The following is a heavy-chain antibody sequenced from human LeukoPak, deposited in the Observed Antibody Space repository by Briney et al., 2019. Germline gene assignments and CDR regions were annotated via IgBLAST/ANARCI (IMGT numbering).Heavy chain of an antibody. CDR2: IYYSGST. Sequence: PSETLSLTCTVSGGSISSSSYYWGWIRQPPGTGLEWIGSIYYSGSTYYNPSLKSRVTISVDTSKNQFSLKLSSATAADTAVYYCARESEFDATGYLYWGQGSLVTVSS. CDR3: ARESEFDATGYLY. D-gene: IGHD3-9*01. J-gene: IGHJ4*02. V-gene: IGHV4-39*02. CDR1: GGSISSSSYY.